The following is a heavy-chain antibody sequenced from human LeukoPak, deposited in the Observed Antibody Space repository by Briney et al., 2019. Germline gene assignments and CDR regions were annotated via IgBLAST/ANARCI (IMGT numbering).Heavy chain of an antibody. V-gene: IGHV7-4-1*02. CDR2: INTYTGNP. Sequence: GASVKVSCKASGYTFTSYAMNWVRQAPGQGLEWMGWINTYTGNPTYAQGFTGRFVFSLDTSVSTAYLQISSLKAEDTAVYYCARWDYDSSGYALYYFDYWGQGTLSPSPQ. J-gene: IGHJ4*02. CDR3: ARWDYDSSGYALYYFDY. CDR1: GYTFTSYA. D-gene: IGHD3-22*01.